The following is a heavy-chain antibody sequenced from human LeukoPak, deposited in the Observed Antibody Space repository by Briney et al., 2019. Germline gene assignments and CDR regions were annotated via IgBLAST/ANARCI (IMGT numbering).Heavy chain of an antibody. CDR2: ISANGAST. V-gene: IGHV3-23*01. CDR1: GFTFSSHP. D-gene: IGHD7-27*01. J-gene: IGHJ4*02. Sequence: GGSLRLSCAASGFTFSSHPMIWVRQAPGMGLDWVSTISANGASTYYADSVKGRLTISRDNSNNILDLQMNSLRVEDTAIYYCAKDPNWGGGYWGQGTLLTVSS. CDR3: AKDPNWGGGY.